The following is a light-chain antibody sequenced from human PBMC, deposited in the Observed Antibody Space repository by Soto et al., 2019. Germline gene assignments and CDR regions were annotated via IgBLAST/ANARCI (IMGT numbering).Light chain of an antibody. CDR2: GAS. Sequence: EIVLTQSPGTLSLSPGERATLSCRASQSVSSSYLAWYQQKPGQAPRLLIYGASGRAPGIPDRFSGSGSGTDFTLTISRLEPEDFAVYYCQQYDSLPYAFGQGTELEIK. CDR3: QQYDSLPYA. V-gene: IGKV3-20*01. J-gene: IGKJ2*01. CDR1: QSVSSSY.